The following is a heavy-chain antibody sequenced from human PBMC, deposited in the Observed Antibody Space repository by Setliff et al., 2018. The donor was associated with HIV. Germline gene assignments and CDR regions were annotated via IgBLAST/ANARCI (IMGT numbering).Heavy chain of an antibody. D-gene: IGHD3-22*01. Sequence: PGGSLRLSCAASGFTFRSFCLSWVRQVPGKGLEWVANINENGNEKYYVDSVKGRFTISRDNAKNSLYLQMNSLRAEDTAVYYCARGDFYDSSGYFTDAFDIWGQGTMVTVSS. J-gene: IGHJ3*02. CDR3: ARGDFYDSSGYFTDAFDI. CDR1: GFTFRSFC. V-gene: IGHV3-7*03. CDR2: INENGNEK.